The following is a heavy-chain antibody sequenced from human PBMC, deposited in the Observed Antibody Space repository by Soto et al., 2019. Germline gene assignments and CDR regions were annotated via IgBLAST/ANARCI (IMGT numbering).Heavy chain of an antibody. V-gene: IGHV1-18*01. CDR2: INAYNGNT. D-gene: IGHD3-16*01. CDR1: GYIFTSFG. CDR3: AMVDVYVTPSPQDV. J-gene: IGHJ6*02. Sequence: ASVKVSCKASGYIFTSFGISWARQAPGQGLEWMGWINAYNGNTNYAQNLQGRLTLTTDTSTTTAYMELRSLRSNDTAIYYCAMVDVYVTPSPQDVWGQGTTVTVSS.